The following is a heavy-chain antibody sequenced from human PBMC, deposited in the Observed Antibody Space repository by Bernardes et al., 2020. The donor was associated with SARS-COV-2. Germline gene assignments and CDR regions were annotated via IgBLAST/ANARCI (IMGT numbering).Heavy chain of an antibody. J-gene: IGHJ4*02. Sequence: GGSLRLSCAVSGFPFRTYWMHWVRQVPGKGLVWVARISGDGIITDYADSVKGRFTISRDNAKNTLFLQMNSLRGEDTAVYYCSRGVSSHWGQGTLVTVAS. CDR1: GFPFRTYW. CDR3: SRGVSSH. V-gene: IGHV3-74*01. CDR2: ISGDGIIT.